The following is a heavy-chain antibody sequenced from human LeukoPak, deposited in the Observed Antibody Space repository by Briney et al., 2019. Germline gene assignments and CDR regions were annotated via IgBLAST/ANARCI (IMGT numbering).Heavy chain of an antibody. Sequence: GSLRLSCAASGFTFSSYAMSWVRQAPGKGLEWIGSIYYSGSTYYNPSLKSRVTISVDTSKNQFSLKLSSVTAADTAVYYCARPLNALYYYDSREVDAFDIWGQGTVVTVSS. J-gene: IGHJ3*02. CDR2: IYYSGST. D-gene: IGHD3-22*01. CDR3: ARPLNALYYYDSREVDAFDI. CDR1: GFTFSSYA. V-gene: IGHV4-39*01.